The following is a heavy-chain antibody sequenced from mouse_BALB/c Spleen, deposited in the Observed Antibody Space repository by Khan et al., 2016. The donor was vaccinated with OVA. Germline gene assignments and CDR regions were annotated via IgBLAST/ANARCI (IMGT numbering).Heavy chain of an antibody. CDR2: IYPGSDNT. V-gene: IGHV1-77*01. CDR1: GYTFTDYY. CDR3: AREWAAWFPY. Sequence: VQLQQSGAELARPGASVTLSCKASGYTFTDYYINWMRQRTGQGLEWIGEIYPGSDNTYYNEKFKGKATLTADKSSSTAYMHLSSLTSEDSAVYFCAREWAAWFPYWGQGTLVTVSA. J-gene: IGHJ3*01.